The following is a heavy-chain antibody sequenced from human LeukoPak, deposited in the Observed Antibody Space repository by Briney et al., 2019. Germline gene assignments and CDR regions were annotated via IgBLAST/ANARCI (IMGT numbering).Heavy chain of an antibody. CDR3: ARVGGNSGVYYYMDV. J-gene: IGHJ6*03. CDR2: INHSGST. Sequence: QPSETLSLTCAVYGGSFSGYYWSWIRQPPGKGLEWIGEINHSGSTNYNPSLKSRVTISVDTSKNQFSLKLSSVTAADTAVYYCARVGGNSGVYYYMDVWGKGTTVTVS. CDR1: GGSFSGYY. V-gene: IGHV4-34*01. D-gene: IGHD4-23*01.